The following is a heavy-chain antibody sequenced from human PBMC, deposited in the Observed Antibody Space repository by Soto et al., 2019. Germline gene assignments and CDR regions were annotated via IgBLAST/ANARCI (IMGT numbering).Heavy chain of an antibody. Sequence: GGSLRLSCAASGFTFSSYGMHWVRQAPGKGLEWVAVISYDGSNKYYADSVKGRFTISRDNSKNTLYLQMNSLRAEDTAVYYCAKDRWAVAGLFDYWGQGTLVTVSS. CDR2: ISYDGSNK. CDR3: AKDRWAVAGLFDY. V-gene: IGHV3-30*18. D-gene: IGHD6-19*01. J-gene: IGHJ4*02. CDR1: GFTFSSYG.